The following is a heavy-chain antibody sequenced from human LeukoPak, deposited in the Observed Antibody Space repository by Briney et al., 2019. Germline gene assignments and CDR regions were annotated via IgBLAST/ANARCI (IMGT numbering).Heavy chain of an antibody. D-gene: IGHD3-10*02. V-gene: IGHV3-48*04. CDR2: ISSSGSTL. CDR1: EFTFTTYS. CDR3: AELGITMIGGV. Sequence: PGGSLRLSCAASEFTFTTYSMAWVRQAPGKGLEWVSYISSSGSTLYYADSVKGRFTISRDNAKNSLYLQMSSLRAEDTAVYYCAELGITMIGGVWGKGTTVTISS. J-gene: IGHJ6*04.